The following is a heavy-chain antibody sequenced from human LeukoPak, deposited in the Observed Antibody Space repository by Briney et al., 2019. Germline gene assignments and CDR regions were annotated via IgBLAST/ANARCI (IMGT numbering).Heavy chain of an antibody. CDR1: SGSISSYY. Sequence: SETLSLTCTVSSGSISSYYWNWIRQPPGKGLEWIGYIHYTGSSNYNPSLKSRVTISIDTSKNQFSLKLSSVTAADTAVYYCAKGVTTSDYWGQGTLVTVSS. D-gene: IGHD4-17*01. CDR2: IHYTGSS. V-gene: IGHV4-59*01. J-gene: IGHJ4*02. CDR3: AKGVTTSDY.